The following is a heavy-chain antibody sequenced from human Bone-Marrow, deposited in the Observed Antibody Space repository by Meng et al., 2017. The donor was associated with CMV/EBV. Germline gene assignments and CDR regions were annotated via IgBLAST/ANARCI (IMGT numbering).Heavy chain of an antibody. D-gene: IGHD1-26*01. CDR3: ARVTGGCKNWFDP. CDR1: GGSFNSYF. V-gene: IGHV4-34*01. CDR2: INHTGST. J-gene: IGHJ5*02. Sequence: SETLSLTCAVYGGSFNSYFWTWVRQPPGKGLEWIGEINHTGSTNFNASLKSRVTMSVDRSKNQFSLKLSSVTAADTAVYYCARVTGGCKNWFDPWGQGTLVTVSS.